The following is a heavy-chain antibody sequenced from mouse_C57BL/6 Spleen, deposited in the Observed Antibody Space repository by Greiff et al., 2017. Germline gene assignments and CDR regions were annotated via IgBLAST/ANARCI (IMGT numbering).Heavy chain of an antibody. CDR3: ARYYGSSYGFAY. CDR2: ITPNNGGT. J-gene: IGHJ3*01. CDR1: GYTFTDYY. Sequence: EVQLQQSGPELVKPGASVKISCKASGYTFTDYYMNWVKQSHGKSLEWIGDITPNNGGTSYNQKFKGKATLTVDKSSSTAYMELRSLTSEDSAVYYCARYYGSSYGFAYWGQGTLVTVSA. D-gene: IGHD1-1*01. V-gene: IGHV1-26*01.